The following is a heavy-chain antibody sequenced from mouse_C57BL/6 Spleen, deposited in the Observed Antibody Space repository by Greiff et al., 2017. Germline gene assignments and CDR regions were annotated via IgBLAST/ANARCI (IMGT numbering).Heavy chain of an antibody. J-gene: IGHJ3*01. CDR2: INPNNGGT. D-gene: IGHD1-1*01. CDR1: GYTFTDYY. CDR3: ARELYYYGSSYEGFAY. V-gene: IGHV1-26*01. Sequence: EVQLQQSGPELVKPGASVKISCKASGYTFTDYYMNWVKQSHGKSLEWIGDINPNNGGTSYNQKFKGKATLTVAKSSSTAYMELRSLTSEDSAVYYCARELYYYGSSYEGFAYWGQGTLVTVSA.